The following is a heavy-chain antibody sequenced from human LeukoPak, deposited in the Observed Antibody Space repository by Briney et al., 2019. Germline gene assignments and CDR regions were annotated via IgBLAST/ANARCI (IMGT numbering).Heavy chain of an antibody. CDR1: GDSINNYY. CDR3: ARDEVGARDY. D-gene: IGHD1-26*01. V-gene: IGHV4-59*12. Sequence: SETLSLTCSVSGDSINNYYWSWIRQSPGKGLEWIGYIYYTGSTSYNPSLKSRVTISVDTSKNQFSLKLSSVTAADTAVYYCARDEVGARDYWGQGTLVTVSS. J-gene: IGHJ4*02. CDR2: IYYTGST.